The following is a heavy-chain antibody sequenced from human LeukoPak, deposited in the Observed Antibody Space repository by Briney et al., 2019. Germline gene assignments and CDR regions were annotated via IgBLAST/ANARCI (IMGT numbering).Heavy chain of an antibody. J-gene: IGHJ6*02. D-gene: IGHD6-13*01. V-gene: IGHV1-24*01. CDR2: FDPEDGET. CDR1: GYILTELS. Sequence: ASVKVSCKVSGYILTELSMQWVRQAPGKGLEWMGGFDPEDGETIYAQKFQGRVTMTEDTSTDTAYMELSGLRSEDTAVYYCATVAAAGAWGYGMDVWGQGTTVTVSS. CDR3: ATVAAAGAWGYGMDV.